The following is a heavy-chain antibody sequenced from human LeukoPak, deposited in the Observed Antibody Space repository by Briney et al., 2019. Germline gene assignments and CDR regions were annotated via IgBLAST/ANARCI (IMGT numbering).Heavy chain of an antibody. D-gene: IGHD2-15*01. Sequence: GSSVKVSCKASGGTFSSYAISWVRQAPGQGLEWMGGIIPIFGTANYAQKFQGRVTITTDESTSTAYMELSSLRSEDTAVYYCARDFVRNSGGSEDVNFDYWGQGTLVTVSS. CDR1: GGTFSSYA. CDR3: ARDFVRNSGGSEDVNFDY. CDR2: IIPIFGTA. J-gene: IGHJ4*02. V-gene: IGHV1-69*05.